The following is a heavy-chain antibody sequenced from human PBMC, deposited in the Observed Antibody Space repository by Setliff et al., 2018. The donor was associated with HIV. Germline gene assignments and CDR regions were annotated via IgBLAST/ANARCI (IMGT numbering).Heavy chain of an antibody. CDR1: GYTFTAYA. J-gene: IGHJ4*02. CDR2: INAGNGNT. D-gene: IGHD6-6*01. CDR3: AREMFMYTSSEGFPFDL. Sequence: GASVKVSCKASGYTFTAYAMHWVRQAPGQRLEWMGWINAGNGNTKYSQRFQGRVTISRDTSASTVYMELSSLTSEDTAMYYCAREMFMYTSSEGFPFDLWGQGTLVTVSS. V-gene: IGHV1-3*01.